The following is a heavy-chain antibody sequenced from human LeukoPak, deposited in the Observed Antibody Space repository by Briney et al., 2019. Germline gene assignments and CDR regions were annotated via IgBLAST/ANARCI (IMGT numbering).Heavy chain of an antibody. CDR2: INHSGST. CDR3: ARAGYCSGGSCYSSYYYYGMDV. V-gene: IGHV4-34*01. Sequence: SETLSLTCAVYGGSFSGCYWSWIRQPPGKGLEWIGEINHSGSTNYSPSLKSRVTISVDTSKNQFSLKLSSVTAADTAVYYCARAGYCSGGSCYSSYYYYGMDVWGQGTTVTVSS. D-gene: IGHD2-15*01. CDR1: GGSFSGCY. J-gene: IGHJ6*02.